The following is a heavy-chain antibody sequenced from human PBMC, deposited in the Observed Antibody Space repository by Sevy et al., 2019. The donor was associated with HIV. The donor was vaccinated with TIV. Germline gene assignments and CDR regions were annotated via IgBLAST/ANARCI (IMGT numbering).Heavy chain of an antibody. CDR2: INHSGST. D-gene: IGHD3-3*01. Sequence: SETLSLTCAVYGGSFSGYYWTWIRQPPGKGLEWIGEINHSGSTNYNPSLKSRVTISVDTSKNQFSLKLSSVTAADTAVYYCARGEGDLTIWGQGTPVTVSS. V-gene: IGHV4-34*01. J-gene: IGHJ4*02. CDR3: ARGEGDLTI. CDR1: GGSFSGYY.